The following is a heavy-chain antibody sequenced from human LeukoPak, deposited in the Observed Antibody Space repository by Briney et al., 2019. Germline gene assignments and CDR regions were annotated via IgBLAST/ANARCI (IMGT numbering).Heavy chain of an antibody. Sequence: SETLSLTCAVSGGSISSGGYSWSWIRQPPGKGLEWIGYIYYSGSTYYNPSLKSRVTISVDTSKNQFSLKLSSVTAADTAVYYCARGVVGSHRYMNSFDYWGQGTLVTVSS. D-gene: IGHD3-16*02. J-gene: IGHJ4*02. CDR1: GGSISSGGYS. CDR2: IYYSGST. V-gene: IGHV4-30-4*07. CDR3: ARGVVGSHRYMNSFDY.